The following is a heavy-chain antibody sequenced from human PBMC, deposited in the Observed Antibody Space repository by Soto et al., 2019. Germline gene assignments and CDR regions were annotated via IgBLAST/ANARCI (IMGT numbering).Heavy chain of an antibody. CDR1: GYTFTSYD. CDR2: MNPNSGNT. D-gene: IGHD3-22*01. V-gene: IGHV1-8*01. CDR3: ASSDLPYDSSGYYYDYFDY. Sequence: ASVKVSCKASGYTFTSYDINWVRQATGQGLEWMGWMNPNSGNTGYAQKFQGRVTMTRNTSISTAYMELSSLRSEDTAVCYCASSDLPYDSSGYYYDYFDYWGQGTLVTVSS. J-gene: IGHJ4*02.